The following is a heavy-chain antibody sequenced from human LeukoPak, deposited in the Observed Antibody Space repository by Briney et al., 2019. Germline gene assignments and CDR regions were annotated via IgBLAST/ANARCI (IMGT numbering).Heavy chain of an antibody. J-gene: IGHJ6*03. V-gene: IGHV3-48*01. CDR2: ISSSSSTI. CDR1: GFTFSSYS. CDR3: ARRLPWFGESYYYYYMDV. D-gene: IGHD3-10*01. Sequence: PGGSLRLSCAASGFTFSSYSMNWVRQAPGKGLEWISYISSSSSTIYYADSVEGRFTISRDNAKNSLYLQMNSLRAEDTAVYYCARRLPWFGESYYYYYMDVWGKGTTVTVSS.